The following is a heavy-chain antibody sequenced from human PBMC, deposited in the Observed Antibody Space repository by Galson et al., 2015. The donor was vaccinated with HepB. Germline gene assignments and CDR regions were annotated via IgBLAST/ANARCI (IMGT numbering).Heavy chain of an antibody. D-gene: IGHD6-6*01. CDR3: ARDLGYSGSFFDY. Sequence: SVKVSCKASGGTFSSYAISWVRQAPGQGLEWMGRIIPILGIANYAQKFQGRVTITADKSTSTAYMELSSLRSEDTAVYYCARDLGYSGSFFDYWGQGTLVTVSS. J-gene: IGHJ4*02. CDR1: GGTFSSYA. V-gene: IGHV1-69*04. CDR2: IIPILGIA.